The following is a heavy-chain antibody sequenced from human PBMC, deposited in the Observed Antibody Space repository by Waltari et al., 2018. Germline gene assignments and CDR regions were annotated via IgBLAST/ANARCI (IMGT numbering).Heavy chain of an antibody. CDR1: GGPISSSSYY. Sequence: QLQLQESGPGLVKPSETLSLTCTVSGGPISSSSYYWGWIRQPPGKGLEWIGSIYYSGSTYYNPSLKSRVTISVDTSKNQFSLKLSSVTAADTAVYYCASSAQRYGEVGYWGQGTLVTVSS. J-gene: IGHJ4*02. CDR2: IYYSGST. D-gene: IGHD4-17*01. CDR3: ASSAQRYGEVGY. V-gene: IGHV4-39*07.